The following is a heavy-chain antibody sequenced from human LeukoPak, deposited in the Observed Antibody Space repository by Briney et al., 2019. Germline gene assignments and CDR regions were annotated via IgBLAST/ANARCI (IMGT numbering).Heavy chain of an antibody. Sequence: GGSLRLSCAASGFTFSSYAMHWVRQAPGKGLEWVAVISYDGSNKYYADSVKGRFTISRDNSKNTLYLQMNSLRAEDTAVYYCARDTYVGAVAGTRKNVRFDYWGQGTLVTVSP. V-gene: IGHV3-30-3*01. CDR3: ARDTYVGAVAGTRKNVRFDY. D-gene: IGHD6-19*01. CDR2: ISYDGSNK. J-gene: IGHJ4*02. CDR1: GFTFSSYA.